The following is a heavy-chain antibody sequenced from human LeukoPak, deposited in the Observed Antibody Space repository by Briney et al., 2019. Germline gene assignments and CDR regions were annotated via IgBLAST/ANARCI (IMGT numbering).Heavy chain of an antibody. D-gene: IGHD2-2*01. V-gene: IGHV1-2*02. Sequence: GASVKVSCKTSGYTFTDYYMHWVRQAPGQGLEWMGWINPNSGGTNSAQKFQGRVTMTRDTSVSTAYMEVSRLKSDDTAVYHCARDPYCGSTNCYWGSRDYYYMDVWGKGTTVTVSS. J-gene: IGHJ6*03. CDR1: GYTFTDYY. CDR3: ARDPYCGSTNCYWGSRDYYYMDV. CDR2: INPNSGGT.